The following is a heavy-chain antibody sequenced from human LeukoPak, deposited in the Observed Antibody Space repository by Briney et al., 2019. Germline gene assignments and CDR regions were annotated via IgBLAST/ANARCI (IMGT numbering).Heavy chain of an antibody. CDR3: ATDRPTMDV. J-gene: IGHJ6*02. CDR2: IWYDGSNK. Sequence: GGSLRLSCAASGFTFSSYGMHWVRQAPGKGLEWVTVIWYDGSNKYYADSVKGRFTVSRDNSKNTLYLQMNSLRAEDTAVYYCATDRPTMDVWGQGTTVTVSS. V-gene: IGHV3-33*01. CDR1: GFTFSSYG.